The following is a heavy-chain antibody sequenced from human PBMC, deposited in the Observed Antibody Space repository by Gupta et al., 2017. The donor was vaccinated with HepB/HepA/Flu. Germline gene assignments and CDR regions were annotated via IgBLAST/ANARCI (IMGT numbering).Heavy chain of an antibody. CDR3: AEGNIDSENWFDP. CDR2: INHSGST. V-gene: IGHV4-34*01. Sequence: QVQLQQWGAGLLKPSETLSLTCAVYGGSFSGYYWSWIRQPPGKGLEWIGEINHSGSTNYNPSLKSRVTISVDTSKNQFSLKLSSVTAADTAVYYCAEGNIDSENWFDPWGQGTLVTVSS. J-gene: IGHJ5*02. CDR1: GGSFSGYY. D-gene: IGHD2/OR15-2a*01.